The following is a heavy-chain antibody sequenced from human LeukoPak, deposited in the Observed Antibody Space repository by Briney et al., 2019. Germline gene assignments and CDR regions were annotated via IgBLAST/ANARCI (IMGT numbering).Heavy chain of an antibody. J-gene: IGHJ4*02. CDR3: ARDGIAAVDFDY. V-gene: IGHV3-74*01. Sequence: PGGSLRLPCAASGFTFSTYWMHWVRQAPGKGLVWVSRVNGDGSSTNYADSVKGRFTISRDNAKNTLYLQMNSLKAEDTAVYYCARDGIAAVDFDYWGQGILFTVSS. CDR2: VNGDGSST. CDR1: GFTFSTYW. D-gene: IGHD6-13*01.